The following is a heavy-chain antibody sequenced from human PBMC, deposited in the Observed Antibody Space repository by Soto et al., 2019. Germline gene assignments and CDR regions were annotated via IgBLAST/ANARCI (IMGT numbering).Heavy chain of an antibody. CDR2: IYHSGST. D-gene: IGHD1-26*01. Sequence: QVQLQESGPGLVKPPGTLSLTCAVSGGSISSSNWWSWVRQPPGKGLEWIGEIYHSGSTNYNPSLKSRVSISVDKSTNQFSLKLSSVTAADTAVYYCARVSGSYYYGMDVWGQGITVTVSS. J-gene: IGHJ6*02. CDR1: GGSISSSNW. V-gene: IGHV4-4*03. CDR3: ARVSGSYYYGMDV.